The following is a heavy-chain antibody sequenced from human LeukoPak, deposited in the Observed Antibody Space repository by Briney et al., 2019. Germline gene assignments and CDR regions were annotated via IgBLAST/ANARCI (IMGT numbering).Heavy chain of an antibody. D-gene: IGHD5-18*01. Sequence: GGSLRLSCAASGFSFSNYWMNWVRQAPGKGLEWVANIKQDGSEKYYVDSVKGRFTISRDNAKNSLYLQMNSLRAEDTAVYYCASGGYSFGYWGQGTLVTVSS. CDR3: ASGGYSFGY. J-gene: IGHJ4*02. CDR2: IKQDGSEK. CDR1: GFSFSNYW. V-gene: IGHV3-7*03.